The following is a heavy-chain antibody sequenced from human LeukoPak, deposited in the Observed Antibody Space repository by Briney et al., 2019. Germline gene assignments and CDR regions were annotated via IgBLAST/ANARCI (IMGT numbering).Heavy chain of an antibody. J-gene: IGHJ4*02. CDR3: ARDRAPRTIFGVVIMFDY. CDR1: GFTFSSYW. V-gene: IGHV3-7*01. D-gene: IGHD3-3*01. Sequence: GGSLRLSCAASGFTFSSYWMNWVRQAPGKGLEWVANIKQDGSEKNYVDSVKGRFTISRDNAKNSLYLQMNSLRAEDTAVYYCARDRAPRTIFGVVIMFDYWGQGTLVTVSS. CDR2: IKQDGSEK.